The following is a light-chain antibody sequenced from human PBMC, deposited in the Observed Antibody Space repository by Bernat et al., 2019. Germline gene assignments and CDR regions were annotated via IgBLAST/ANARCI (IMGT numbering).Light chain of an antibody. Sequence: QSALTQPASVSGSPGQSITISCTGTSSDVGAYNYVSWYQQHPGKAPKLMISGVTDRPSGVSIRFSGSKSGNTASLTSSGLQAEDEADYYCSSYTGTGTPYVFGTGTKVTVL. CDR2: GVT. CDR3: SSYTGTGTPYV. V-gene: IGLV2-14*03. J-gene: IGLJ1*01. CDR1: SSDVGAYNY.